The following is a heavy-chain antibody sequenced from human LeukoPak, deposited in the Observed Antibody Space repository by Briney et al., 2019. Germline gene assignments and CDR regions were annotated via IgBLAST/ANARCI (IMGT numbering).Heavy chain of an antibody. J-gene: IGHJ4*02. Sequence: GGSLRLFCAACGFNLSSYDMLWVRLAPGKGLEWVSTISGSGGKTYSTDAVKSRFTISRDNSKNTLYLQMNSLRAEDTAVYYSGKDEYRLWFGGWGQGTLVTVSS. CDR3: GKDEYRLWFGG. CDR1: GFNLSSYD. D-gene: IGHD3-10*01. V-gene: IGHV3-23*01. CDR2: ISGSGGKT.